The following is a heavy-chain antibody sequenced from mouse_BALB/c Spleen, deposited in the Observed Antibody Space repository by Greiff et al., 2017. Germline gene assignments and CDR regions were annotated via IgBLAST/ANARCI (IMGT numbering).Heavy chain of an antibody. Sequence: VQLQQSGPELVKPGASVKISCKASGYAFSSSWMNWVRQRPGQGLEWIGRIYPGDGDTNYNGKFKGKATLTADKSSSTAYMQLSSLTSVDSAVYFCARASNRYYYAMDYWGQGTSVTVSS. CDR3: ARASNRYYYAMDY. D-gene: IGHD6-1*01. J-gene: IGHJ4*01. CDR2: IYPGDGDT. CDR1: GYAFSSSW. V-gene: IGHV1-82*01.